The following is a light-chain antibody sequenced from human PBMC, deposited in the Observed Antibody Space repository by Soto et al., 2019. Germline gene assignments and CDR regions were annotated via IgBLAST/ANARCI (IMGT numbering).Light chain of an antibody. J-gene: IGKJ1*01. CDR2: GAS. CDR3: QHYNNWPRT. V-gene: IGKV3-15*01. CDR1: QSVSSN. Sequence: EIVMTQSPATLSVSPGERATLSCRASQSVSSNLAGYQQKPGQAPRLVIYGASTRATGIPARFSGNGSGTEFTLTISSLPHDDFAVYYCQHYNNWPRTFGQGTKVELK.